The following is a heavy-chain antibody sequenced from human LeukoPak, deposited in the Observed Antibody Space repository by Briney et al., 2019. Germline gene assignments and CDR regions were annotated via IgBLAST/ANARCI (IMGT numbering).Heavy chain of an antibody. CDR3: ARDPGSVKIQGAFDI. D-gene: IGHD1-14*01. CDR2: IYYSGST. Sequence: PSETLSLTCTVSGGSISSSSYYWGWIRQPPGKGLEWIGSIYYSGSTYYNPSLKSRVTISVDTSKNQFSLKLSSVTAADTAVYYCARDPGSVKIQGAFDIWGQGTMVTVSS. V-gene: IGHV4-39*07. J-gene: IGHJ3*02. CDR1: GGSISSSSYY.